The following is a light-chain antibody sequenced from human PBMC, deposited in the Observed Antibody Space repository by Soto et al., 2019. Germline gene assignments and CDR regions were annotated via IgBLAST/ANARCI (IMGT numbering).Light chain of an antibody. Sequence: DIQMTQSPSTLSASVGDRVTITCRASQSISDWLAWYQQKPGKAPKLLIYDISNLEIGVPSRFSGSGSGTDFTLTISSLQPDDFATYYCQQYSTYTPRTFGQGTKVDIK. CDR2: DIS. J-gene: IGKJ1*01. CDR1: QSISDW. V-gene: IGKV1-5*01. CDR3: QQYSTYTPRT.